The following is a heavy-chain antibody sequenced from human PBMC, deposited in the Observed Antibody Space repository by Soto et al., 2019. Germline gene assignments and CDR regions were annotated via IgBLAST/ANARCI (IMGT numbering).Heavy chain of an antibody. CDR2: FMPMFGTS. CDR3: ARDMWSEKPAIYYYGMDV. D-gene: IGHD2-21*01. Sequence: QVQLVQSGAEVREPGSSVKVSCTASGGKFSIYAISWVRQAPGQGLEWMGGFMPMFGTSNYAQKFKGRVTITADESTRTVYMELSSLMSEDTAIYYFARDMWSEKPAIYYYGMDVWGQGTTVTVSS. V-gene: IGHV1-69*01. J-gene: IGHJ6*02. CDR1: GGKFSIYA.